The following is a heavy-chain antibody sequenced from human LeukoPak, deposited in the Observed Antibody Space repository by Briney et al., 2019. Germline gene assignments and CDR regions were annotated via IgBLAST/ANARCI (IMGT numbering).Heavy chain of an antibody. V-gene: IGHV3-33*01. D-gene: IGHD6-13*01. CDR1: GFTFSSYG. CDR3: ATGSSSSGY. J-gene: IGHJ4*02. Sequence: PGRSLRLSCAASGFTFSSYGMHWVRQAPGKGLEWVAVIWYDGSNKYYADSVKGRFTISRDNSKNTLYLQMNSLRAEDTVVYYCATGSSSSGYWGQGTLVTVSS. CDR2: IWYDGSNK.